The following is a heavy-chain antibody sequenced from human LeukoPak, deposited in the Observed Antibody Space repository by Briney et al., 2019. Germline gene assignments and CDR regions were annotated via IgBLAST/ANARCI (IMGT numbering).Heavy chain of an antibody. CDR1: GDSVSSNSAA. Sequence: SQTLSLTCAISGDSVSSNSAAWNWIRQSPSRGLEWLGRTYYRSKWYNDYAVSAKSRITINPDTSKNQFSLQLNSVTPEDTAVYYCARTYYDSSGNPHDYWGQGTLVTVSS. J-gene: IGHJ4*02. CDR3: ARTYYDSSGNPHDY. CDR2: TYYRSKWYN. D-gene: IGHD3-22*01. V-gene: IGHV6-1*01.